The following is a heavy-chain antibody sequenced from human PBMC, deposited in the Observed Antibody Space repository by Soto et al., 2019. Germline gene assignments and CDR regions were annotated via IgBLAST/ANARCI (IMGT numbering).Heavy chain of an antibody. J-gene: IGHJ6*03. CDR2: IYSGGST. D-gene: IGHD3-3*01. CDR3: ARVVGDFWSGTYYYYYYMDV. V-gene: IGHV3-53*04. Sequence: GSLRLSCAASGFTVSSNYMSWVRQAPGKGLEWVSVIYSGGSTYYADSVKGRFTISRHNSKNTLYLQMNSLRAEDTAVYYCARVVGDFWSGTYYYYYYMDVWGKGTTVTVSS. CDR1: GFTVSSNY.